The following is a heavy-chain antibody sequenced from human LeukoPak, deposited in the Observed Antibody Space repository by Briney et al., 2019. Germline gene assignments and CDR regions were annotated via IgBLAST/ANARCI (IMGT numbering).Heavy chain of an antibody. CDR3: ARDLTATDY. D-gene: IGHD2-21*02. Sequence: PGGSLRLSCAASGFTFSSYAMHWVRQAPGRGLEWVAVISYDGSNKYYADSVKGRFTISRDNSKNTPYLQMNRLRAEDTAVYYCARDLTATDYWGQGTLVTVSS. V-gene: IGHV3-30-3*01. CDR2: ISYDGSNK. CDR1: GFTFSSYA. J-gene: IGHJ4*02.